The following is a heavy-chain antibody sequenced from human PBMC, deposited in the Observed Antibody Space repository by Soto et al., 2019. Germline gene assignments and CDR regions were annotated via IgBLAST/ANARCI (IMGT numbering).Heavy chain of an antibody. D-gene: IGHD2-15*01. CDR2: VSASGGST. Sequence: EVQLLESGGGLVQPGGSLRLSCAASGFTFSTYAMSWVRQAPGKGLEWVSAVSASGGSTYYADSVKGRFTISRDSSENTLYPQMNSLRVEDTAVYYCAKKAGGGSSRSATAAFDIWGQGTMVTVSS. CDR1: GFTFSTYA. V-gene: IGHV3-23*01. CDR3: AKKAGGGSSRSATAAFDI. J-gene: IGHJ3*02.